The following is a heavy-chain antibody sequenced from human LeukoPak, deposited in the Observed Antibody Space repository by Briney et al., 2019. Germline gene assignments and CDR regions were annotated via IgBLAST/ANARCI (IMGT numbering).Heavy chain of an antibody. J-gene: IGHJ4*02. CDR3: ARVGGSRFFLYFDY. Sequence: PSETLSLTCAVYSGSFSDYYWGWIRQPPGKGLEWIGEINHSGSTNYNPSLKSRVTISVDTSKNQFSLKLSSVTAADTAVYYCARVGGSRFFLYFDYWGQGTLVTVSS. V-gene: IGHV4-34*01. CDR2: INHSGST. CDR1: SGSFSDYY. D-gene: IGHD3-16*01.